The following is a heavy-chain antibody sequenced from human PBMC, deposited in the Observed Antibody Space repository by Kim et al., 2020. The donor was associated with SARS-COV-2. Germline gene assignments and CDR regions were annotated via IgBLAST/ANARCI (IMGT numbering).Heavy chain of an antibody. D-gene: IGHD6-25*01. V-gene: IGHV3-72*01. J-gene: IGHJ6*02. CDR2: TTNKNNVYTT. Sequence: GGSLRLSCVASGFTFTDHYMDWVRQAPGKGLEWLSRTTNKNNVYTTYAPSVKGRFTVSRDDSKNSLYLQMNSLKTEDTAVYYCARDTAAAMDVWGQGTTV. CDR1: GFTFTDHY. CDR3: ARDTAAAMDV.